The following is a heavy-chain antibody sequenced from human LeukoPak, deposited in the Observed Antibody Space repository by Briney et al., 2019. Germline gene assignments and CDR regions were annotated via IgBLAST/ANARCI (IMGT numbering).Heavy chain of an antibody. J-gene: IGHJ4*02. CDR2: IYYSGST. Sequence: SETLSLTCTVSGGSISSSGYYWGWIRQPPGKGLEWIGSIYYSGSTNYNPSLKSRVTISVDTSKNQFSLKLSSVTAADTAVYYCARGFPPYDYVWGSYRLYYFDYWGQGTLVTVSS. V-gene: IGHV4-39*07. D-gene: IGHD3-16*02. CDR1: GGSISSSGYY. CDR3: ARGFPPYDYVWGSYRLYYFDY.